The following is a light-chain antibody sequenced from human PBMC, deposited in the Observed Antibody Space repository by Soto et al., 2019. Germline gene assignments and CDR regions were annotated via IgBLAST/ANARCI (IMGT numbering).Light chain of an antibody. CDR1: QTVRSSY. V-gene: IGKV3-20*01. CDR2: GAF. Sequence: LTQSPGSLSLASGERATVSCRASQTVRSSYLAWYQQRPGQAPILLIYGAFNRAAGIPDRFSGSESGRDYNLTISSLDPEDSAVYYCQQYGDSITFGGGTKVEI. CDR3: QQYGDSIT. J-gene: IGKJ4*01.